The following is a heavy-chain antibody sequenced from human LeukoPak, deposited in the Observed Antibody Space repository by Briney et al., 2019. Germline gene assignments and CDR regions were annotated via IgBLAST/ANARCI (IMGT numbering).Heavy chain of an antibody. J-gene: IGHJ4*02. Sequence: GGSLRLSCITSGFTFGDYAMTWVRQAPGKGLEWVGFIRSKVYGGTPEYAASVKGRFTISRNDSKGIAYLQMNSLRAEDTAVYYCARDRGYCSGGSCEYYFDYWGQGTLVTVSS. CDR1: GFTFGDYA. CDR2: IRSKVYGGTP. CDR3: ARDRGYCSGGSCEYYFDY. D-gene: IGHD2-15*01. V-gene: IGHV3-49*04.